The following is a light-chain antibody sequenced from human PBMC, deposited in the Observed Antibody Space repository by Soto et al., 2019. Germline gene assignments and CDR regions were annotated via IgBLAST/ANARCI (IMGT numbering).Light chain of an antibody. V-gene: IGLV1-40*01. CDR1: SSNIGAGYD. CDR3: QSYDSSLFYV. CDR2: GNS. J-gene: IGLJ1*01. Sequence: QSVLTQPPSVSGAPGQRVTIPCTGSSSNIGAGYDVHWYQQLPGTAPKLLIYGNSNRPSGVPDRFSGSKSGTSASLAITGLQAEDEADYYCQSYDSSLFYVFGTGTKLTVL.